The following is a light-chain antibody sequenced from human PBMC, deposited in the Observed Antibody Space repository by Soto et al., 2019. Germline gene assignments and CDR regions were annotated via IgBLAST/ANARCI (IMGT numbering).Light chain of an antibody. CDR2: EVS. CDR3: SSYTRSSTVV. CDR1: SSDVGGYNY. V-gene: IGLV2-14*01. Sequence: QSVLTQPASVSGSPGQSITISCTGTSSDVGGYNYVSWYQQHPGKVPKLMISEVSNRPSGVSNRFSGSKSGNTASLTISGLQAEDEADYYCSSYTRSSTVVFGGGTKVTVL. J-gene: IGLJ3*02.